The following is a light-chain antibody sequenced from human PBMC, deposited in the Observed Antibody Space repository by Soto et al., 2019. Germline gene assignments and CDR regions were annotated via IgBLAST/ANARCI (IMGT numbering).Light chain of an antibody. CDR2: GAF. J-gene: IGKJ1*01. Sequence: EIVLTQSPATLSLSPGERATLSCRASPSVTNYLAWYQQKPGQPPRLLIYGAFNRAAGIPARFSGSGSGTDFTLTISSLEPEDSAVYYCQQRNIWPPVTFGQGTKVDI. CDR3: QQRNIWPPVT. V-gene: IGKV3-11*01. CDR1: PSVTNY.